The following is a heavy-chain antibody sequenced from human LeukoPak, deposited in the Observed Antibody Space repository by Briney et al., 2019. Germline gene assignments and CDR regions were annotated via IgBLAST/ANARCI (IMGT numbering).Heavy chain of an antibody. CDR2: IYTSGST. Sequence: SETLSLTCTVSGGSISSYYWSWIRQPAGKGLEWIGRIYTSGSTNYNPSLKSRVTMSVNTSKNQFSLKLSSVTAADTAVYYCARDARTYGDFWSGYYNGYYYYYMDVWGKGTTVTVSS. J-gene: IGHJ6*03. V-gene: IGHV4-4*07. D-gene: IGHD3-3*01. CDR1: GGSISSYY. CDR3: ARDARTYGDFWSGYYNGYYYYYMDV.